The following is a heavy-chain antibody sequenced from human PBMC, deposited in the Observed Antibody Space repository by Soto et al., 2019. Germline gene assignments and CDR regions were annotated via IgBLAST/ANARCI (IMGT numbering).Heavy chain of an antibody. CDR1: GGSFSGYQ. V-gene: IGHV4-34*01. CDR3: ARGLILWFGELSRRGGYYYYMDV. Sequence: QVQLQQWGAGLLKPSETLSLTCAVYGGSFSGYQWSWIRQTPGKGLEWIGEINDNGNINYNPSLKSRVTIFLDTPKKQISLKLISVTAADTAVYYCARGLILWFGELSRRGGYYYYMDVWGKGTTVIVSS. J-gene: IGHJ6*03. D-gene: IGHD3-10*01. CDR2: INDNGNI.